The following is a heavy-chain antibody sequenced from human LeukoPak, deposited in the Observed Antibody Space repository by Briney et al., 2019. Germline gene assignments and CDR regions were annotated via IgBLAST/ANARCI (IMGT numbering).Heavy chain of an antibody. D-gene: IGHD2-2*01. J-gene: IGHJ4*02. CDR2: IYYSGST. V-gene: IGHV4-31*03. CDR3: ARGAYQLLPRYFDY. Sequence: SETLSLTCIVSGGSISSGGYYWSWIRQHPGKGLEWIGYIYYSGSTYYNPSLKSRVTISVDTSKNQFSLKLSSVTAADTAVYYCARGAYQLLPRYFDYWGQGTLVTVSS. CDR1: GGSISSGGYY.